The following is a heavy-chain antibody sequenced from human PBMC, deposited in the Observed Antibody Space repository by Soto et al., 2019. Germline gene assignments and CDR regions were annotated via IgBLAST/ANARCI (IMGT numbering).Heavy chain of an antibody. CDR2: IIPIFGTA. CDR1: GGTFSSYA. V-gene: IGHV1-69*01. D-gene: IGHD1-26*01. Sequence: QVQLVQSGAEVKKPGSSVKVSCKASGGTFSSYAISWVRQAPGQGLEWMGGIIPIFGTANYAQKFQGRVTITADESTSTAYMELSSLRSEDTAVYYCARSGWELLRLGWSRYYFDYWGQGTLVTVSS. CDR3: ARSGWELLRLGWSRYYFDY. J-gene: IGHJ4*02.